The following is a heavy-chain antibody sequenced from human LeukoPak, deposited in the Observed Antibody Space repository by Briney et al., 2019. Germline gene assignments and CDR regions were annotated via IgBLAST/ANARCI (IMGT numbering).Heavy chain of an antibody. J-gene: IGHJ5*02. CDR3: ANYDFGS. Sequence: SETLSLTCTVSGGSISSYYWSWIRQPPGKGLEWIGYIYYSGGTNYNPSLKSRVTISVDTSKNQFSLKLSSVTAADTAVYYCANYDFGSWGQGTLVTVSS. CDR2: IYYSGGT. CDR1: GGSISSYY. D-gene: IGHD3-3*01. V-gene: IGHV4-59*01.